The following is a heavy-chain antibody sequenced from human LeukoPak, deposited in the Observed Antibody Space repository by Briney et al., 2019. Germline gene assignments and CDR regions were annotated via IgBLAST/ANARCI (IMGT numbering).Heavy chain of an antibody. J-gene: IGHJ5*02. V-gene: IGHV1-69*04. CDR1: GGTFSSYA. CDR2: IIPILGIA. D-gene: IGHD3-3*01. Sequence: ASVKVSCKASGGTFSSYAISWVRQAPGQGLEWMGRIIPILGIANYAQKFQGRVTITADKSTSTAYMELGSLRSEDTAVYYCAREFITIFGVVIANENWFDPWGQGTLVTVSS. CDR3: AREFITIFGVVIANENWFDP.